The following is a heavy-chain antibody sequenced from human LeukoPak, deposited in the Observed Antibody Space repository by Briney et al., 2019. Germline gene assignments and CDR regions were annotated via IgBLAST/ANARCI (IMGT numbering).Heavy chain of an antibody. Sequence: GGSLRLSCAASGFTFSSYSMNWVRQAPGKGLGWASSISSSSSYIYYADSVKGRFTISRDNAKNSLYLQMNSLRAEDTAVYYCAREELAAAFNWGQGTLVTVSS. J-gene: IGHJ4*02. CDR2: ISSSSSYI. CDR1: GFTFSSYS. D-gene: IGHD6-13*01. CDR3: AREELAAAFN. V-gene: IGHV3-21*01.